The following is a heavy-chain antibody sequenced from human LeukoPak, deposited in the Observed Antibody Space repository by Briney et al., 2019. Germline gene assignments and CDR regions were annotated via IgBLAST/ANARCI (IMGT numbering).Heavy chain of an antibody. J-gene: IGHJ6*03. CDR1: GGSFSGYY. V-gene: IGHV4-34*01. Sequence: SETLSLTCAVYGGSFSGYYWSWIRQPPGKGLEWIGEINHSGSTNYNPSLKSRVTISVDTSKNQFSLKLSSVTAADTAVYYCARGSQVVVAATLGYCYYYMDVWGKGTTVTVSS. D-gene: IGHD2-15*01. CDR2: INHSGST. CDR3: ARGSQVVVAATLGYCYYYMDV.